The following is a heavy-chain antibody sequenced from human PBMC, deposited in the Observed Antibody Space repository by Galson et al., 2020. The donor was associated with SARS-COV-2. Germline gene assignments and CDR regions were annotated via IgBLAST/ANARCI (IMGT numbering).Heavy chain of an antibody. Sequence: SETLSLTCTVSGGSISSGDYYWSWIRQPPGKGLEWIGYIYYSGSTYYNPSLKSRVTISVDTSKNQFSLKLSSVTAADTAVYYCARVFAMVRGTVWEDYWGQGTLVTVSS. D-gene: IGHD3-10*01. J-gene: IGHJ4*02. V-gene: IGHV4-30-4*01. CDR3: ARVFAMVRGTVWEDY. CDR2: IYYSGST. CDR1: GGSISSGDYY.